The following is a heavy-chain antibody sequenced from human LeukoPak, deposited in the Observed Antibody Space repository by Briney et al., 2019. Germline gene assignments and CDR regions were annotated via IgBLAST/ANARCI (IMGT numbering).Heavy chain of an antibody. D-gene: IGHD2-21*02. Sequence: GGSLRLSRAASGFTFSSYGMSWVRQAPGKGLEWVSAISGIGGSTYYADSVKGRFTISRDNSKNTLYLQMNSLRAEDAAIYYCAKDRQATVTQWDYWGQGTLVTVSS. CDR3: AKDRQATVTQWDY. V-gene: IGHV3-23*01. J-gene: IGHJ4*02. CDR2: ISGIGGST. CDR1: GFTFSSYG.